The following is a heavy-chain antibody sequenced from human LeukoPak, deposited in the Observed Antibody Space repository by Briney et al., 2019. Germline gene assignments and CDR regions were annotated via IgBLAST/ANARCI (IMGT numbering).Heavy chain of an antibody. Sequence: GRSLRLSCAASGFTFSHYNMHWFRQAPGKGLEWVAVLWFDETTHFYADSVKGRFTISRDNSKNTLYLQLNSLRAEDTAVYYCAKDTTVVRVVSRGGAFDIWGQGTMVIVSS. V-gene: IGHV3-33*06. J-gene: IGHJ3*02. CDR2: LWFDETTH. D-gene: IGHD3-10*01. CDR1: GFTFSHYN. CDR3: AKDTTVVRVVSRGGAFDI.